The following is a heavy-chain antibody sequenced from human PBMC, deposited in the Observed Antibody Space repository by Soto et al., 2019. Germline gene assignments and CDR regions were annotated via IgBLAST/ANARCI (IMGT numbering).Heavy chain of an antibody. CDR3: AREVAATPPYYYYMDV. CDR1: GGSISSYY. CDR2: IYYSGST. V-gene: IGHV4-59*01. Sequence: SETLSLTCTVSGGSISSYYWSRIRQPPGKGLEWIGYIYYSGSTNYNPSLKSRVTISVDTSKNQFSLKLSSVTAADTAVYYCAREVAATPPYYYYMDVWGKGTTVTVSS. J-gene: IGHJ6*03. D-gene: IGHD2-15*01.